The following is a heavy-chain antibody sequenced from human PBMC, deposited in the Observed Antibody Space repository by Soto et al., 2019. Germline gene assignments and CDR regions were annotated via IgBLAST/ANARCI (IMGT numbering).Heavy chain of an antibody. CDR2: IYYSGTT. J-gene: IGHJ4*02. CDR1: GGSISGYY. CDR3: ARESYYGSGATVVAY. D-gene: IGHD3-10*01. Sequence: SETLSLTCAVSGGSISGYYWSWIRQLPGKGLEWIGYIYYSGTTSYNPSLNSRVTMSVDTSKNQFSLKVNSVTAADTAVYYCARESYYGSGATVVAYWGQGTLVTVSS. V-gene: IGHV4-59*01.